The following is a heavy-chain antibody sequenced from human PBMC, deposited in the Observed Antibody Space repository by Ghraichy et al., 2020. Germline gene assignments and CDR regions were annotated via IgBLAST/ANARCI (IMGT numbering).Heavy chain of an antibody. CDR1: GFTFTNYA. V-gene: IGHV3-23*01. CDR2: ISGSGDST. Sequence: GESLNISCAASGFTFTNYAMSWVRQAPGKGLEWVSTISGSGDSTYYADSVKGRFTISRDNSKNTLYLQMNSLRAEDTAVYYCAKPRRSGLGSYYYYGMDVWGQGTTVTVSS. D-gene: IGHD3-10*01. J-gene: IGHJ6*02. CDR3: AKPRRSGLGSYYYYGMDV.